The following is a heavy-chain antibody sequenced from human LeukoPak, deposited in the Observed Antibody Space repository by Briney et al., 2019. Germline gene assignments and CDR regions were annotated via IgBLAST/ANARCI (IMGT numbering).Heavy chain of an antibody. CDR3: AKFLSIVVVPAAISEYYFDY. J-gene: IGHJ4*02. Sequence: PGGSLRLSCAASGFTFSSYAMSWVRQAPGKGLEWVSAISGSGGSTYYADSVKGRFTISRDNSKHTLYLQMNSLRAEDTAVYYCAKFLSIVVVPAAISEYYFDYWGQGTLVTVSS. V-gene: IGHV3-23*01. CDR2: ISGSGGST. CDR1: GFTFSSYA. D-gene: IGHD2-2*01.